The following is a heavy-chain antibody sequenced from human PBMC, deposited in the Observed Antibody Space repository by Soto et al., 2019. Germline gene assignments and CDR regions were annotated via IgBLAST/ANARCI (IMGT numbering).Heavy chain of an antibody. J-gene: IGHJ4*02. CDR1: GYAFTSYG. V-gene: IGHV1-18*01. Sequence: ASVKVSCKASGYAFTSYGISWVRQAPGRGLEWMGWIAAYNGKTKYAQKLQGRVTMTTDTSTSTVYMELRSLRSDDTAVYYCARVPPTAIVVVPAALYGDYVFDYWGQGTLVTVSS. CDR2: IAAYNGKT. CDR3: ARVPPTAIVVVPAALYGDYVFDY. D-gene: IGHD2-2*01.